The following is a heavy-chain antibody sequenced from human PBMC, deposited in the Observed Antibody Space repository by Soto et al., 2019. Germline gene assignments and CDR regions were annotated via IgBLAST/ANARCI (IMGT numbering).Heavy chain of an antibody. V-gene: IGHV4-59*01. Sequence: QVQLQESGPGLVKPSETLSLTCTVSGGSITSYYWSWVRQPPGKGLEWIGFIYYSGRTNYTPSLKSRVTMSVDTSKNQFSLKLTSVTAADTAVYYCARETYYSDSTGYYLLDYWGQGTLVTVSS. CDR2: IYYSGRT. CDR1: GGSITSYY. D-gene: IGHD3-22*01. J-gene: IGHJ4*02. CDR3: ARETYYSDSTGYYLLDY.